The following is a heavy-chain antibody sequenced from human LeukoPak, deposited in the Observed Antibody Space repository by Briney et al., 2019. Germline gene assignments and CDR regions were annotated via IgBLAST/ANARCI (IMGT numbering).Heavy chain of an antibody. CDR3: ASGYGFSDGSKRGFDN. Sequence: PGGSLRLSCAASGFTFRTFSMNWVRQAPGKGLEWVSYISSSGATMYYADSVKGRFTISRDNAKSSLFMQMNSLRAEDTAVYYCASGYGFSDGSKRGFDNWGQATLVTVSS. V-gene: IGHV3-48*01. J-gene: IGHJ4*02. CDR1: GFTFRTFS. CDR2: ISSSGATM. D-gene: IGHD3/OR15-3a*01.